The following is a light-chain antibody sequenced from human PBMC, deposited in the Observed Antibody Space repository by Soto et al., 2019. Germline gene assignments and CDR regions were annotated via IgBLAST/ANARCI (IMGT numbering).Light chain of an antibody. J-gene: IGLJ2*01. CDR2: DNN. CDR3: GTWDSSLSLVL. Sequence: QSVLTQPPSVSASPGQKVTISCSGSSSNIANHVVFWYQQLPGTAPRLIIYDNNERPSGIPDRFSTSKSGTSATLDITGLQTGDEADYYCGTWDSSLSLVLFGGGTKLTVL. V-gene: IGLV1-51*01. CDR1: SSNIANHV.